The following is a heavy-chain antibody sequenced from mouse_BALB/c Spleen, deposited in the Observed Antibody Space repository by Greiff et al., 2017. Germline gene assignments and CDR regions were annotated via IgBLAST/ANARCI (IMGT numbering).Heavy chain of an antibody. J-gene: IGHJ4*01. CDR2: ISSGSSTI. CDR1: GFTFSSFG. CDR3: ARSPYYYGSSYDAMDY. Sequence: EVQLQQSGGGLVQPGGSRKLSCAASGFTFSSFGMHWVRQAPEKGLEWVAYISSGSSTIYYADTVKGRFTISRDNPKNTLFLQMTSLRSEDTAMYYCARSPYYYGSSYDAMDYWGQGTSVTVSS. V-gene: IGHV5-17*02. D-gene: IGHD1-1*01.